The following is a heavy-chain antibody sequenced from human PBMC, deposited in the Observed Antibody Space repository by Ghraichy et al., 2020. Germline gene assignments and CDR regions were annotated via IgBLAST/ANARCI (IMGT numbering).Heavy chain of an antibody. D-gene: IGHD1-1*01. Sequence: GSLRLSCAASGFTVSSNYMSWVRQAPGKGLEWVSVIYSGGSTYYADSVKGRFTISRDNSKNTLYLQMNSLRAEDTAVYYCAREETGTTNDGARYYYYYGMDVWGQGTTVTVSS. V-gene: IGHV3-66*01. CDR3: AREETGTTNDGARYYYYYGMDV. J-gene: IGHJ6*02. CDR1: GFTVSSNY. CDR2: IYSGGST.